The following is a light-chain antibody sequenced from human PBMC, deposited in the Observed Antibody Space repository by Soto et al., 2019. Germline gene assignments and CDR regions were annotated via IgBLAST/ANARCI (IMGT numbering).Light chain of an antibody. J-gene: IGKJ2*03. CDR2: AAV. Sequence: DIQMTQSPSSLSASVGDRVTITCRASEDIRNYLNWYQQKLGKAPKLLISAAVSLYSGVPSRFSGSGSGTVFTLNITSLQPEDFATYYCQQSLRSPQSFGQGTKLEIK. CDR1: EDIRNY. V-gene: IGKV1-39*01. CDR3: QQSLRSPQS.